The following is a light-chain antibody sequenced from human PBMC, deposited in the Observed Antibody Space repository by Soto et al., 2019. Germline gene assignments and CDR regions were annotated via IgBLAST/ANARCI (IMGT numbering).Light chain of an antibody. Sequence: QSALTQPASVSGSPGQSITISCIGTSSDVGNYNFVSWYQHHPGKAPRLIISEVSNRPSGIPSRFSGSKSGNTASLTISGLRAEDEADYYCCSYTRSDTLLFGGGTKLTGL. CDR1: SSDVGNYNF. J-gene: IGLJ2*01. V-gene: IGLV2-23*02. CDR2: EVS. CDR3: CSYTRSDTLL.